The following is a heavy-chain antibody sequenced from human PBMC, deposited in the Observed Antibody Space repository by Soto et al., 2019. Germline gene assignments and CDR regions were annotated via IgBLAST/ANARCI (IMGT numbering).Heavy chain of an antibody. CDR3: ARGVTVFGLVSRFWFDP. Sequence: SETLSLTCTVSGGSVSSGSYYWSWVRQSPGKGLEWIGHIYNSGITYYNPSLKSRVVISIDTSRNQFSLRLNSLTAADRAVYFCARGVTVFGLVSRFWFDPWGQGTVVTVSS. D-gene: IGHD3-3*01. CDR2: IYNSGIT. J-gene: IGHJ5*02. V-gene: IGHV4-30-4*01. CDR1: GGSVSSGSYY.